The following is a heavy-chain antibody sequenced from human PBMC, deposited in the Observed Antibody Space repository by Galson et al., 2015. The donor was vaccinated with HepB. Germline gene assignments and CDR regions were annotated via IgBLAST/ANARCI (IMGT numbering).Heavy chain of an antibody. CDR3: ARDLFGSNYESTTYYYPRCFDI. CDR2: IIPIYGTT. V-gene: IGHV1-69*13. Sequence: SVKVSCKASGGTFGSYSINWVRQAPGQGLEWMGGIIPIYGTTNYAQKFQGRVTITADESTSTAYMELSSLSSEDTAVYYCARDLFGSNYESTTYYYPRCFDIWGQGTMVTVSS. D-gene: IGHD3-22*01. J-gene: IGHJ3*02. CDR1: GGTFGSYS.